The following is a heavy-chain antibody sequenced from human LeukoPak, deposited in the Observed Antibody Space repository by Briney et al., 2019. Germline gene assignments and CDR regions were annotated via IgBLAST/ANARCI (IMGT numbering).Heavy chain of an antibody. D-gene: IGHD4-17*01. CDR1: GFTFSSYW. CDR3: AREPPYGDYAGY. J-gene: IGHJ4*02. CDR2: INSDGSST. V-gene: IGHV3-74*01. Sequence: PWGSLRLSCAASGFTFSSYWMHWVRQAPGKGLVWVSRINSDGSSTSYADSVKGRFTISRGNAKNTLYLQMNSLRAEDTAVYYCAREPPYGDYAGYWGQGTLVTVSS.